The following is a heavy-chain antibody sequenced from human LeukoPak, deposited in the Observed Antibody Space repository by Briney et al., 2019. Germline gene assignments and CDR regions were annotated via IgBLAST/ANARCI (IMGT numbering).Heavy chain of an antibody. D-gene: IGHD4-17*01. V-gene: IGHV4-31*03. CDR2: IYYSGST. Sequence: MPSETLSLTCTVSGGSISSGGYYWSWIRQHPGKGLEWIGYIYYSGSTYYNPSLKSRVTISVDTSKNQFSLKLSSVTAADTAVYYCATQSHDYGDDDAFDIWGQGTMVTVSS. J-gene: IGHJ3*02. CDR3: ATQSHDYGDDDAFDI. CDR1: GGSISSGGYY.